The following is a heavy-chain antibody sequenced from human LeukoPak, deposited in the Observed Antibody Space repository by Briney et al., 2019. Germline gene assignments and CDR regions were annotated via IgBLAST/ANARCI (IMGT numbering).Heavy chain of an antibody. D-gene: IGHD6-6*01. Sequence: PGGSLRLSCAASGFTFSSYSMNWVRQAPGKGLEWVSSISSSSSYIYYAGSVKGRFTISRDNAKNSLYLQMNSLRAEDTAVYYCARDSRPHWGQGTLVTVSS. J-gene: IGHJ4*02. CDR2: ISSSSSYI. V-gene: IGHV3-21*01. CDR1: GFTFSSYS. CDR3: ARDSRPH.